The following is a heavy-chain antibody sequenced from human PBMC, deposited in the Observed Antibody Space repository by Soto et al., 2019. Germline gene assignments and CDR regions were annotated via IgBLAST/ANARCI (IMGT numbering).Heavy chain of an antibody. CDR2: IYYSGYT. Sequence: SETLSLTCTVSGGSISSSSYYWGWIRQPPGKGLEWIGSIYYSGYTYYNPSLKSRVTISVDTSKNQFSLKLSSVTAADTAVYYCARHNGPLFVGYYYDMDVWGQGTTVT. CDR3: ARHNGPLFVGYYYDMDV. D-gene: IGHD3-16*02. J-gene: IGHJ6*02. CDR1: GGSISSSSYY. V-gene: IGHV4-39*01.